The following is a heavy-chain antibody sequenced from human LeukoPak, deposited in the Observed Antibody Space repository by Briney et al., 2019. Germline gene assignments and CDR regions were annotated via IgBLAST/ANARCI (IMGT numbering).Heavy chain of an antibody. CDR2: IIPIFGTA. J-gene: IGHJ3*02. CDR1: GYTFTSYD. D-gene: IGHD1/OR15-1a*01. CDR3: AITSARDPDAFDI. V-gene: IGHV1-69*13. Sequence: ASVKVSCKASGYTFTSYDISWVRQAPGQGLEWMGGIIPIFGTANYAQKFQGRVTITADESTSTAYMELSSLRSEDTAVYYCAITSARDPDAFDIWGQGTMVTVSS.